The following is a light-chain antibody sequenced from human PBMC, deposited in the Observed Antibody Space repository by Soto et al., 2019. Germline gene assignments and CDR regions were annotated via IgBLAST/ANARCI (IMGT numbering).Light chain of an antibody. CDR2: KVT. V-gene: IGLV2-23*02. CDR1: TSDVGSYNL. CDR3: GSYADGNTLV. J-gene: IGLJ2*01. Sequence: QSVLTQPASVSGSPGQSITISCTGTTSDVGSYNLFSWFQQHPGTAPKLMIYKVTERPSGVSDRFSGSKSGSTASLTISGLQAEDEADYYCGSYADGNTLVFGGGTKLTVL.